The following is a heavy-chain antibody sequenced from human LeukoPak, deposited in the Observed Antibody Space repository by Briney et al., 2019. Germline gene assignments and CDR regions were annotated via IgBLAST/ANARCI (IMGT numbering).Heavy chain of an antibody. CDR2: INHNGNVN. CDR3: ARWTIRITIFGPLIGGMDV. CDR1: GFTFSSYW. D-gene: IGHD3-3*01. Sequence: PGGSLRLSCAASGFTFSSYWMNWVRQAPGKGLEWVASINHNGNVNYYVDSVKGRFTISRDNAKNSLYLQMSNLRAEDTAVYYCARWTIRITIFGPLIGGMDVWGQGTTVTVSS. V-gene: IGHV3-7*03. J-gene: IGHJ6*02.